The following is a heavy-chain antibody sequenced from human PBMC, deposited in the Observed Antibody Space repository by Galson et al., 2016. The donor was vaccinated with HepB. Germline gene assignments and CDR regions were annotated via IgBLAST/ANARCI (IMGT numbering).Heavy chain of an antibody. Sequence: SLRLSCAASGFTFSNYAMSWVRQAPGKGLEWVAHIKSKTDGGTTDYAAPVNGRFTVSRDDSKTTVYLQMNSLKTEDTALYYCTILTHYLLGATPADWYFVLWGRGPLVTVSS. D-gene: IGHD1-26*01. CDR1: GFTFSNYA. V-gene: IGHV3-15*01. CDR2: IKSKTDGGTT. J-gene: IGHJ2*01. CDR3: TILTHYLLGATPADWYFVL.